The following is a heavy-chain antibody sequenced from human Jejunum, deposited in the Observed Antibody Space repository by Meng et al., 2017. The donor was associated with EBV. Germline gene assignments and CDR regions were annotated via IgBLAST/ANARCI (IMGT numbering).Heavy chain of an antibody. V-gene: IGHV1-8*01. J-gene: IGHJ4*02. CDR2: MNPSSDDT. CDR3: ARAVGAAGSMVNFNY. CDR1: GYTLTSND. D-gene: IGHD6-13*01. Sequence: QVQRGQSGAEVQMPGASVKVSFKASGYTLTSNDSNWVRQATGPGLEWIGWMNPSSDDTGFAQKFQGRVTVTRDNSINTAYMELSSLTSDDTAVYYCARAVGAAGSMVNFNYWGQGTLVTVSS.